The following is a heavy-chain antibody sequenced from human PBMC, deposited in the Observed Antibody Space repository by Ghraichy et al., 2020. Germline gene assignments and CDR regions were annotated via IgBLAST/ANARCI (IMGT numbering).Heavy chain of an antibody. J-gene: IGHJ2*01. CDR1: GFTFSSYD. CDR2: ISPSGGYT. V-gene: IGHV3-23*01. CDR3: AKAIPSWYFDL. Sequence: GGYLRLSCAASGFTFSSYDMSWVRQAPGKGLEWVSAISPSGGYTYADSVKGRFTISRDNSKNTMYLQMNSLRADDTAVYYCAKAIPSWYFDLWGRGTLVTASS.